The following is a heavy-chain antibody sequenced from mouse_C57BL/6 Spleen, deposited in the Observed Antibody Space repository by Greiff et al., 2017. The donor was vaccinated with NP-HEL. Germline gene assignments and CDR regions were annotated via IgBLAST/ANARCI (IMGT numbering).Heavy chain of an antibody. J-gene: IGHJ2*01. CDR2: ISDGGSYT. CDR3: ARDVYYFDY. V-gene: IGHV5-4*01. Sequence: DVKLVESGGGLVKPGGSLKLSCAASGFTFSSYAMSWVRQTPEKRLEWVATISDGGSYTYYPDNVKGRFTISRDNAKNNLYLQMSHLKSEDTAMYYCARDVYYFDYWGQGTTLTVSS. CDR1: GFTFSSYA.